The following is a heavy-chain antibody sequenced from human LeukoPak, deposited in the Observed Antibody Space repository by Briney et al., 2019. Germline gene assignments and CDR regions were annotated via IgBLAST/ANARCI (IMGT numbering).Heavy chain of an antibody. CDR2: INAGNGNT. J-gene: IGHJ3*02. CDR1: GYTFTSYA. Sequence: ASVKVSCKASGYTFTSYAMHWVRQAPGQRLEWMGWINAGNGNTKYSQKFQGRVTITRDTSASTAYMELSSLRSEDTAVYYCARSPPASFRPYSIGWDINAFDIWGQGTMVTVSS. CDR3: ARSPPASFRPYSIGWDINAFDI. D-gene: IGHD6-19*01. V-gene: IGHV1-3*01.